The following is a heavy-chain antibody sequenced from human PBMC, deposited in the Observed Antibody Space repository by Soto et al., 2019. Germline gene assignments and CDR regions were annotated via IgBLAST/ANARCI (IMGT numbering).Heavy chain of an antibody. J-gene: IGHJ6*02. V-gene: IGHV3-23*01. CDR3: AKAQELGYCSSTSCYLSLYYGMDV. D-gene: IGHD2-2*01. CDR2: ISGSGGST. Sequence: PGGSLRLSCAASGFTFSSYAMSWVRQAPGKGLEWVSAISGSGGSTYYADSVKGRFTISRDNSKNTLYLQMNSLRAEDTAVYYCAKAQELGYCSSTSCYLSLYYGMDVWGQGTTVTVSS. CDR1: GFTFSSYA.